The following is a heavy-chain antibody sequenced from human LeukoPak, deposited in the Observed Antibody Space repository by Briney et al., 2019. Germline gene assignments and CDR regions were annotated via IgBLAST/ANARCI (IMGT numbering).Heavy chain of an antibody. CDR3: ARGLRIAANMLGY. D-gene: IGHD6-13*01. CDR2: MNPNSGNT. Sequence: ASVKVSCKASGGTFSSYAISWVRQAPGQGLEWMGWMNPNSGNTGYAQKFQGRVTMTRNTSISTAYMELSSLRSEDTAVYYCARGLRIAANMLGYWGQGTLVTVSS. V-gene: IGHV1-8*02. CDR1: GGTFSSYA. J-gene: IGHJ4*02.